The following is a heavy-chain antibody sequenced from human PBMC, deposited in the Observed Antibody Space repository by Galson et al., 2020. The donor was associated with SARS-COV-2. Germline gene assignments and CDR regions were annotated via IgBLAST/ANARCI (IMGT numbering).Heavy chain of an antibody. CDR3: AKEGVRESIGWYEDY. Sequence: GESLKISCAASGFTFSSYAMSWVRQAPGKGLEWVSSISGSGGRTYHADSVKGRFTISRDNSKNTLYLQMNSLRAEDTAVYFCAKEGVRESIGWYEDYWGQGTLVTVSS. CDR2: ISGSGGRT. J-gene: IGHJ4*02. CDR1: GFTFSSYA. D-gene: IGHD6-19*01. V-gene: IGHV3-23*01.